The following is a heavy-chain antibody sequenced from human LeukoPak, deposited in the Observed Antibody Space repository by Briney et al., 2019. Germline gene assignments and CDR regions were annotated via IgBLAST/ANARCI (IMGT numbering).Heavy chain of an antibody. CDR3: ARADCSSSTCYLRRSWFDP. V-gene: IGHV3-21*01. CDR2: ISTSSRYI. D-gene: IGHD2-2*01. Sequence: GGSLRLSCAASGFTLSNYDMNWVRQAPGRGLEWVSSISTSSRYIYYKDSVRGRFSISRDDAKNSLYLEMNSLRAEDTAVYYCARADCSSSTCYLRRSWFDPWGQGTLVTVSS. J-gene: IGHJ5*02. CDR1: GFTLSNYD.